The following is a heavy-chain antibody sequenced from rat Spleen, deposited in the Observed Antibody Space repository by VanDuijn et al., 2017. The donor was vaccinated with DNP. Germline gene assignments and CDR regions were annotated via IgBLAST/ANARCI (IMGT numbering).Heavy chain of an antibody. D-gene: IGHD1-11*01. V-gene: IGHV5-17*01. CDR3: ARGGRSYFDY. CDR1: GFTFSDYA. J-gene: IGHJ2*01. Sequence: EVQLVESGGGSVQPGRSLKLSCAASGFTFSDYAMAWVRQAPKKGLEWVATISTNGGGTYYRDSVRGRFTISRDNAEDTLFLQMNSLRSEDTATYYCARGGRSYFDYWGQGVMVTVSS. CDR2: ISTNGGGT.